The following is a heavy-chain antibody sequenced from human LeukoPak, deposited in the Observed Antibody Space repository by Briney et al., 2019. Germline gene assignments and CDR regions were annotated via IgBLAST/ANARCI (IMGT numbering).Heavy chain of an antibody. CDR1: GFTFSSYG. D-gene: IGHD2-2*01. J-gene: IGHJ4*02. Sequence: GGSLRLSCAASGFTFSSYGMSWVRQAPGKGLEWVSAISVGGGRTDYADSVKGRFTISRDNSKNTLYLQMNSLRAEDTAVYYCAKDGCSTTSCPTDDWGQGTLVTVSS. CDR2: ISVGGGRT. CDR3: AKDGCSTTSCPTDD. V-gene: IGHV3-23*01.